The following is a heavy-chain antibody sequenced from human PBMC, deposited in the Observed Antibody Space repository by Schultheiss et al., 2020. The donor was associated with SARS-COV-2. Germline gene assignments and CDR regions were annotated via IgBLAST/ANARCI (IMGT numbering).Heavy chain of an antibody. Sequence: GGSLRLSCAASGFTFSSYSMNWVRQAPGKGLEWVSSISSSSSYIYYADSVKGRFTISRDNAKNSLYLQMNSLRAEDTAVYYCARDERLEWLPLYYFDYWGQGTLVTVSS. CDR2: ISSSSSYI. CDR1: GFTFSSYS. CDR3: ARDERLEWLPLYYFDY. D-gene: IGHD3-3*01. J-gene: IGHJ4*02. V-gene: IGHV3-21*01.